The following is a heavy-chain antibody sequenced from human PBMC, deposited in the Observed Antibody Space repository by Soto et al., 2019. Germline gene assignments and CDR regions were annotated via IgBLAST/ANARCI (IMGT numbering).Heavy chain of an antibody. CDR1: GGTFSSYA. D-gene: IGHD3-22*01. Sequence: SVKVSCKASGGTFSSYAISWVRQAPGQGLEWMGGIIPIFGTANYAQKFQGRVTITADESTSTAYMELSSLRSEDTAVYYCARTDSSGYSYYYYYGMDVWGQGTTVTVSS. CDR2: IIPIFGTA. CDR3: ARTDSSGYSYYYYYGMDV. J-gene: IGHJ6*02. V-gene: IGHV1-69*13.